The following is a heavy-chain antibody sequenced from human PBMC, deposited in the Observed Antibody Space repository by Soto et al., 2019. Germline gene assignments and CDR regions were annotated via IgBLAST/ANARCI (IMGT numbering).Heavy chain of an antibody. V-gene: IGHV3-7*03. J-gene: IGHJ4*02. CDR2: IKQDGSET. CDR3: AKDGGSDSYYFDF. D-gene: IGHD2-21*02. CDR1: GFTYSNYW. Sequence: GGSLRLSCVVSGFTYSNYWMSWVRQAPGKGLEWVGNIKQDGSETYYVDSVKGRFTMSRDNAKNSLYLQMDSLRPDDTAVYYCAKDGGSDSYYFDFWGQGTLVTVSS.